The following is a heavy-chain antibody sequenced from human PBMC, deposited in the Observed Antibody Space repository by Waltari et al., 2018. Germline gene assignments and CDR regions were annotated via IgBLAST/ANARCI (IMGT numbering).Heavy chain of an antibody. V-gene: IGHV3-23*01. D-gene: IGHD3-10*01. CDR2: ISDSGGST. J-gene: IGHJ3*01. CDR3: AKGGYGSGSGAFDL. Sequence: EVQLLESGGGLVQPGGSLRLSCAASGFTFANYAVGWVRQAPGKGLEWVSSISDSGGSTNYADSVKGRFTISRDNFKNTVFLQMNSPRAEDTAVYYCAKGGYGSGSGAFDLWGQGTMVSVSS. CDR1: GFTFANYA.